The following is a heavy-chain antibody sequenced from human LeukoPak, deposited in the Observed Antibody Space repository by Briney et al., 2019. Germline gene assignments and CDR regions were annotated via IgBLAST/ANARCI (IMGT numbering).Heavy chain of an antibody. V-gene: IGHV4-4*07. CDR1: GGSISSYF. CDR2: IYSTGST. J-gene: IGHJ4*02. CDR3: AGQIASAGTAGFDF. Sequence: SGALSLTCMGSGGSISSYFWSWIRQPAAKGLEWIGRIYSTGSTNYNPSLKSRVTMSVDTSKNQFSRRLRSVTAADPAVYYCAGQIASAGTAGFDFWGQGALVTVSS. D-gene: IGHD6-13*01.